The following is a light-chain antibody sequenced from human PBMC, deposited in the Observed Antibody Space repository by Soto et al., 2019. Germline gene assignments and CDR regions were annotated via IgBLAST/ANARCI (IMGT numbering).Light chain of an antibody. CDR3: QQYGSSPWT. CDR2: GAS. V-gene: IGKV3-20*01. Sequence: ENVLTHAPGTLSLSPVERSTLSCRASQSVSSSFLAWYQQKPGQAPRLLIYGASSRATGIPDRFSGSGSGTDFTLTISRLEPEDFAVYYCQQYGSSPWTFGQGTKVDIK. J-gene: IGKJ1*01. CDR1: QSVSSSF.